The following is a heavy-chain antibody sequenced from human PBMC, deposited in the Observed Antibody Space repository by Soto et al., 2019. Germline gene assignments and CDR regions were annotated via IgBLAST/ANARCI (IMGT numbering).Heavy chain of an antibody. CDR3: ARVLYSSGWATFDY. Sequence: PSETLSLTCTVSDDSISSGVYYWSWIRQHPEKGLEWIGFSYYSGSAYYNPSLKSRVTISVDTSKNQFSLKLSSVTAADTAVYYCARVLYSSGWATFDYWGQGTLVTVSS. V-gene: IGHV4-31*03. D-gene: IGHD6-19*01. CDR1: DDSISSGVYY. J-gene: IGHJ4*02. CDR2: SYYSGSA.